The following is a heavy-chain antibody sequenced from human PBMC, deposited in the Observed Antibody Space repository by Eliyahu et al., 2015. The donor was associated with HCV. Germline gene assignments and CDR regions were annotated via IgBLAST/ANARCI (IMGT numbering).Heavy chain of an antibody. D-gene: IGHD4-17*01. CDR1: GYTFTGYY. CDR3: ARERGGLRLKYYFDY. J-gene: IGHJ4*02. Sequence: QVQLVQSGAEVKKPGASVKVSCKASGYTFTGYYMHWVRQAPGQGLEWMGWINPNSGGTNYAQKFQGRVTMTRDTSISTAYMELSRLRSDDTAVYYCARERGGLRLKYYFDYWGQGTLVTVSS. V-gene: IGHV1-2*02. CDR2: INPNSGGT.